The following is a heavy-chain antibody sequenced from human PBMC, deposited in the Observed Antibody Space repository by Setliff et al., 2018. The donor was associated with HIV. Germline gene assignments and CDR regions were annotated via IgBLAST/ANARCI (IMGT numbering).Heavy chain of an antibody. Sequence: LRLSCAASGFTFNSYGMHWVRQAPGKGLEWVALIWYDASKKEYADSVKGRFNILRDDSKKTADLQMNSLRADDTAVYYCVKDVVKFWSGSGALDFWGPGTLVTVSS. CDR2: IWYDASKK. J-gene: IGHJ4*02. D-gene: IGHD3-3*01. CDR1: GFTFNSYG. CDR3: VKDVVKFWSGSGALDF. V-gene: IGHV3-33*06.